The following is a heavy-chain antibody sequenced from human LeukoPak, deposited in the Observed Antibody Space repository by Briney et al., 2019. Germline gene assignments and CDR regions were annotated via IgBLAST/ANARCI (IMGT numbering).Heavy chain of an antibody. CDR1: GGSFSGYY. CDR3: ARHRTYYYDTRGPSHLDD. J-gene: IGHJ4*02. D-gene: IGHD3-22*01. V-gene: IGHV4-59*08. CDR2: IYYSGST. Sequence: SETLSLTCAVYGGSFSGYYWSWIRQPPGKGLEWIGYIYYSGSTNYNPSLKSRVTISVDTSKNQFSLKLSSVTAADTAVYYCARHRTYYYDTRGPSHLDDWGQGTLVTVSS.